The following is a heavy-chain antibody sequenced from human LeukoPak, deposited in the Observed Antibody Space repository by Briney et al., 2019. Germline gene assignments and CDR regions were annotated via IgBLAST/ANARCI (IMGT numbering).Heavy chain of an antibody. Sequence: PGGSLRLSCAASGFTFSSYGMHWVRQAPGKGLEWVAFIRYDGSNKYYADSVKGRFTISRDNSKNTLYLQMNSLRAEDTAVYYCAKAFLIRGRVQLWPFDYWGQGTLVTVSS. CDR1: GFTFSSYG. D-gene: IGHD5-18*01. CDR2: IRYDGSNK. V-gene: IGHV3-30*02. CDR3: AKAFLIRGRVQLWPFDY. J-gene: IGHJ4*02.